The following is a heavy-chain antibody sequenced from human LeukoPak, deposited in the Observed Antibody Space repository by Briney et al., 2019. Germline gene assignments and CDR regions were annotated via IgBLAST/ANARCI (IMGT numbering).Heavy chain of an antibody. D-gene: IGHD3-22*01. Sequence: GRSLRLSCAASGFTFSSYGMHWVRQAPGKGLEWVAVISNDGSNKYYADSVKGRFTISRDNSKNTLYLQMNSLRAEDTAVYYCAKENYYESSGYVDYWGQGTLVTVSS. V-gene: IGHV3-30*18. CDR2: ISNDGSNK. CDR1: GFTFSSYG. CDR3: AKENYYESSGYVDY. J-gene: IGHJ4*02.